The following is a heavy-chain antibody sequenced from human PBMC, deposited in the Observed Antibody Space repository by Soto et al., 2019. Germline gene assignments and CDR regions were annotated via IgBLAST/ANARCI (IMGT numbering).Heavy chain of an antibody. V-gene: IGHV1-46*01. J-gene: IGHJ5*02. CDR1: GYTFTSYG. Sequence: ASVKVSCKASGYTFTSYGISWVRQAPGQGLEWMGIINPSGGSTSYAQKFQGRVTMTRDTSTSTVYMELSSLRSEDTAVYYCARVSLVSGWFDPWGQGTLVTVSS. CDR3: ARVSLVSGWFDP. CDR2: INPSGGST.